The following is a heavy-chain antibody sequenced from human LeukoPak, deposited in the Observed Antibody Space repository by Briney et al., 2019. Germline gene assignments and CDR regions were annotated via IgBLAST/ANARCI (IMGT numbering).Heavy chain of an antibody. CDR1: GGSISSYY. CDR3: AGAVVITSAEYFQH. Sequence: SETLSLTCTVSGGSISSYYWSWIRQPPGKGLEWIGYIYYSGSTNYNPSLKSRVTISLDTSKNQFSLKLSSVTAADTAVYYCAGAVVITSAEYFQHWGQGTLVTVPS. D-gene: IGHD3-22*01. V-gene: IGHV4-59*01. CDR2: IYYSGST. J-gene: IGHJ1*01.